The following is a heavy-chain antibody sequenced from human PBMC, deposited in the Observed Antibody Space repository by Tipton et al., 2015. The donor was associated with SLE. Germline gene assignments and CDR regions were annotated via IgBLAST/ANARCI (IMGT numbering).Heavy chain of an antibody. D-gene: IGHD3-10*01. J-gene: IGHJ4*02. CDR2: ISYDGSNK. V-gene: IGHV3-30*04. CDR1: GFTFSSYA. CDR3: ARDSRVPRYYFDY. Sequence: QLVQSGGGVVQPGRSLRLSCAASGFTFSSYAMHWVRQAPGKGLEWVAVISYDGSNKYYADSVKGRFTISRDNSKNTLYLQMNSLRAEDTAVYYCARDSRVPRYYFDYWGQGTLVTVSS.